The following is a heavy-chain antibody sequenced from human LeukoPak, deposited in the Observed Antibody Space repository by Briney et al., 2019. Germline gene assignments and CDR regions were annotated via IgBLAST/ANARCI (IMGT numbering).Heavy chain of an antibody. V-gene: IGHV4-34*01. CDR3: ARGRRYSSSSYPHYYYHYGMDV. D-gene: IGHD6-6*01. CDR1: GGSFSGYY. CDR2: INHSGST. Sequence: PSETLSLTCAVYGGSFSGYYWSWIRQPPGKGLEWIGEINHSGSTNYNPSLKSRVTISVDTSKNQFSLKLSSVTAADTAVYYCARGRRYSSSSYPHYYYHYGMDVWGQGTTVTVSS. J-gene: IGHJ6*02.